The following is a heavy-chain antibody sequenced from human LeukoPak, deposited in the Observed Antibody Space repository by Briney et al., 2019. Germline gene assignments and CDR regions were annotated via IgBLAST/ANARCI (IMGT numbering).Heavy chain of an antibody. CDR2: INPNSDDT. D-gene: IGHD1-26*01. J-gene: IGHJ4*02. CDR3: TTGSPPFGY. CDR1: GYTFSDYY. V-gene: IGHV1-2*02. Sequence: ASVKVSCKASGYTFSDYYIHWVRQAPGQGPEWMEYINPNSDDTNFAQNFQGRVTMTRDTSISTAYMELTRLRSDDTAVYYCTTGSPPFGYWGQGTLVTVSS.